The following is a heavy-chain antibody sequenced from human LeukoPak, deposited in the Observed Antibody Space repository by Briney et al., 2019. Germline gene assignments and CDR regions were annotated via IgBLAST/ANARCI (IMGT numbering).Heavy chain of an antibody. CDR3: AKDRLGGVDY. CDR2: ISGNSDSV. CDR1: GSTFSSYS. Sequence: PGGSLRLSCTDSGSTFSSYSMNWVRRAPGKGLEWVSYISGNSDSVYYADSVKGRFTISRDNSKNTLYLQMNSLRAEDTAVYYCAKDRLGGVDYWGQGTLVTVSS. V-gene: IGHV3-23*01. D-gene: IGHD3-10*01. J-gene: IGHJ4*02.